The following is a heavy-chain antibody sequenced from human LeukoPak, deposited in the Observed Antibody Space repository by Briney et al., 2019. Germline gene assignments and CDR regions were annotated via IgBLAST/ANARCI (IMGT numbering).Heavy chain of an antibody. J-gene: IGHJ4*02. V-gene: IGHV3-48*04. CDR2: ISGSSSTI. Sequence: GGSLRLSCAASGFTFSSYSMNWVRQAPGKGLEWLSYISGSSSTIYYADSVKGRFTISRDNAKNSLYLQMNSLRAEDTAVYYCASSYCSGGSCYAGDYAYYWGQGTLVTVSS. CDR1: GFTFSSYS. CDR3: ASSYCSGGSCYAGDYAYY. D-gene: IGHD2-15*01.